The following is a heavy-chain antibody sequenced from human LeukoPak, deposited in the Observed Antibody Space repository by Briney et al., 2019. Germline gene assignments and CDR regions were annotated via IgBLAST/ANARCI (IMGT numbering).Heavy chain of an antibody. V-gene: IGHV3-23*01. Sequence: PGGSVRLSCAASGFTFSKNGMSWVRQAPGKGLEWVSSLSGSGADTYYSDSVKARSTISRDNAKNTAYLQMNSLRADDTAVYYCAKDPYGTRYFDYWGQGTLVTAS. D-gene: IGHD2-2*01. CDR1: GFTFSKNG. CDR2: LSGSGADT. CDR3: AKDPYGTRYFDY. J-gene: IGHJ4*02.